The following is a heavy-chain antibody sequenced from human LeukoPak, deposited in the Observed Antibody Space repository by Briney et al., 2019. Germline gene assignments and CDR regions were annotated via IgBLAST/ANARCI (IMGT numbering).Heavy chain of an antibody. CDR2: IYSRYSDT. J-gene: IGHJ3*02. V-gene: IGHV5-51*01. D-gene: IGHD2-21*01. CDR1: GYSFTTYW. Sequence: PGESLKISWKGSGYSFTTYWIGWVRQMPGKGLEWMGIIYSRYSDTRYSLSVQAHVTISADKSITTAYLQWSSLKASDTAMYYCARRHLFARAFDIWGQGTMVTVSS. CDR3: ARRHLFARAFDI.